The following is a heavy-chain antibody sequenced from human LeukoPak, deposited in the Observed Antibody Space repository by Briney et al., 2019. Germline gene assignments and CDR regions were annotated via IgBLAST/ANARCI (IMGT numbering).Heavy chain of an antibody. Sequence: PSETLSLTCTVPGGSISSSSYYWGWIRQPPGKGLEWIGSIYYSGSTYYNPSLKSRVTISVDTSKNQFSLKLSSVTAADTAVYYCASRGYYYGSGPLDYWGQGTLVTVSS. CDR2: IYYSGST. CDR1: GGSISSSSYY. V-gene: IGHV4-39*07. D-gene: IGHD3-10*01. J-gene: IGHJ4*02. CDR3: ASRGYYYGSGPLDY.